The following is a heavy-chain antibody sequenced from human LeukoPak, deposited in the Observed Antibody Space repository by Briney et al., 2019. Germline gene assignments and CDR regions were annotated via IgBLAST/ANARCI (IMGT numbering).Heavy chain of an antibody. Sequence: SETLSLTCTVSGGSMNSHYWSWIRQPPGKGLEWIGYIYYSGSTNYNPSLKSRVTISVDTSKNQFSLKLSSVTAADTAVYYCARLPLRSHFDYWGQGTLVTVSS. V-gene: IGHV4-59*08. CDR2: IYYSGST. CDR1: GGSMNSHY. J-gene: IGHJ4*02. CDR3: ARLPLRSHFDY.